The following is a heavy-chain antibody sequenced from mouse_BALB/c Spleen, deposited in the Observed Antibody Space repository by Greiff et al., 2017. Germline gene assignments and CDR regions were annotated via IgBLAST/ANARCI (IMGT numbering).Heavy chain of an antibody. J-gene: IGHJ1*01. CDR2: ISSGGSYT. CDR3: AIYYGNSYWYFDV. D-gene: IGHD2-1*01. V-gene: IGHV5-6*01. Sequence: EVKLVESGGDLVKPGGSLKLSCAASGFTFSSYGMSWVRQTPDKRLEWVATISSGGSYTYYPDSVKGRFTISRDNARNILYLQMSSLRSEDTAMYYCAIYYGNSYWYFDVWGAGTTVTVSS. CDR1: GFTFSSYG.